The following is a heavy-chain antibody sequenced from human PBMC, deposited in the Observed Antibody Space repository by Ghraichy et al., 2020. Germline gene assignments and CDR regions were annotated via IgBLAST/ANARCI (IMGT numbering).Heavy chain of an antibody. J-gene: IGHJ4*02. CDR1: GFPFSSYA. V-gene: IGHV3-23*01. CDR2: ISGSGANT. Sequence: GGSLRLSCAASGFPFSSYAMNWVRQTPGKGLEWVALISGSGANTNYAASVKGRFTISRDNSKNTLYVQMNSLRVEDTAIYYCAIGRPQMIWRPFDYWGQGNLVTVSS. CDR3: AIGRPQMIWRPFDY. D-gene: IGHD3-22*01.